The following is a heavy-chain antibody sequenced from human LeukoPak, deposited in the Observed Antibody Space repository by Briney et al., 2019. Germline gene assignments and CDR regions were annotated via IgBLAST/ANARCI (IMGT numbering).Heavy chain of an antibody. CDR2: INHSGST. Sequence: SETLSLTCAVYGGSLSGYYWSWIRQPPGKGLEWIGEINHSGSTNYNPSLKSRVTISVDTSKNQFCLKPSSVTAADTAVYYCARWAPHQYYYDSSGLYNWFDPWGQGTLVTVSS. CDR3: ARWAPHQYYYDSSGLYNWFDP. CDR1: GGSLSGYY. J-gene: IGHJ5*02. V-gene: IGHV4-34*01. D-gene: IGHD3-22*01.